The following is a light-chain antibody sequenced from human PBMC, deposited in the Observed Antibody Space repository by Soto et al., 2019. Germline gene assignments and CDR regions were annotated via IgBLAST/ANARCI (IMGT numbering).Light chain of an antibody. CDR1: QSVSSSY. J-gene: IGKJ1*01. V-gene: IGKV3-20*01. CDR2: GAS. CDR3: QQYDSLGT. Sequence: EIVLTQSPGTLSLSPGERATLSCRASQSVSSSYLAWYQQKPGQAPRLLIYGASSRATGIPDRFSGSGSGTDFTLTISRLEPEDFAVYYCQQYDSLGTFGQGTKVEIK.